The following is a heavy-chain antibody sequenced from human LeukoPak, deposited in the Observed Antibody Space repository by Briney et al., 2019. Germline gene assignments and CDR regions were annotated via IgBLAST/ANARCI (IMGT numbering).Heavy chain of an antibody. D-gene: IGHD3-3*01. V-gene: IGHV1-69*13. CDR3: ARGRQYDYDFWSGYLVLRWFDP. CDR1: GGTFSSYA. Sequence: SVKVSCKASGGTFSSYAISWVRQAPGQGLEWMGEIIPIFGTANYAQKFQGRVTITADESTSTAYMELCSLRSEDTAVYYCARGRQYDYDFWSGYLVLRWFDPWGQGTLVTVSS. J-gene: IGHJ5*02. CDR2: IIPIFGTA.